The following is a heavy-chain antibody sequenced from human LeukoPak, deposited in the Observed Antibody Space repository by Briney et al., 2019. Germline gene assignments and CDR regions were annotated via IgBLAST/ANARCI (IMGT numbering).Heavy chain of an antibody. V-gene: IGHV3-30*02. CDR2: IRYDGSNK. CDR1: GFTFSSYG. D-gene: IGHD3-3*01. J-gene: IGHJ4*02. Sequence: GGSLRLSCSASGFTFSSYGMHWVRQAPGKGLEWVAFIRYDGSNKYYADSVKGRFTISRDNSKNTLYLQMNSLRAEDTAVYYCASYDFWSGYFDYWGQGTLVTVSS. CDR3: ASYDFWSGYFDY.